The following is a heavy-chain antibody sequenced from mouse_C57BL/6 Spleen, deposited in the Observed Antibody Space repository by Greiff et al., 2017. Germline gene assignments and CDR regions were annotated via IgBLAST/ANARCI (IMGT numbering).Heavy chain of an antibody. V-gene: IGHV1-15*01. CDR2: IDPETGGT. Sequence: QVHVKQSGAELVRPGASVTLSCKASGYTFTDYEMHWVKQTPVHGLEWIGAIDPETGGTAYNQKFKGKAILTADKSSSTAYMELRSLTSEDSAVYYCTRLSSFAYWGQGTLVTVSA. J-gene: IGHJ3*01. CDR1: GYTFTDYE. CDR3: TRLSSFAY.